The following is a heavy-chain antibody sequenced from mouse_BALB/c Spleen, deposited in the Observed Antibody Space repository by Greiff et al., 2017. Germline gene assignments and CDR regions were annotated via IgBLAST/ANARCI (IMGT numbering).Heavy chain of an antibody. CDR3: ARSTMITTFAY. CDR2: ISSGGSYT. CDR1: GFTFSSYA. V-gene: IGHV5-9-4*01. Sequence: EVMLVESGGGLVKPGGSLKLSCAASGFTFSSYAMSWVRQSPEKRLEWVAEISSGGSYTYYPDTVTGRFTISRYNAKNTLYLEMSSLRSEDTAMYYCARSTMITTFAYWGQGTLVTVSA. D-gene: IGHD2-4*01. J-gene: IGHJ3*01.